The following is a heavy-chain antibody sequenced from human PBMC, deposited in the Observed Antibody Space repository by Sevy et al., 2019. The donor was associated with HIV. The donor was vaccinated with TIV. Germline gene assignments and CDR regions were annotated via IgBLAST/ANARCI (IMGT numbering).Heavy chain of an antibody. CDR1: GFTFGDYG. CDR2: IRSKPYGGAT. D-gene: IGHD2-2*01. Sequence: GGSLRLSCTTSGFTFGDYGMSWFRQAPGKGLEWIGFIRSKPYGGATEYAASVKGRFTISRDDSKSIASLQMSSLKTEDTAVYYCSRVPPPRLCSSASCYEGDYYCYGMDVWGQGTTVTVSS. J-gene: IGHJ6*02. CDR3: SRVPPPRLCSSASCYEGDYYCYGMDV. V-gene: IGHV3-49*03.